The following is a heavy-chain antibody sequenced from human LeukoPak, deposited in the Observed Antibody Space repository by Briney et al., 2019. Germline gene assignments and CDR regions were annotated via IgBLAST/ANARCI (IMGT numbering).Heavy chain of an antibody. CDR1: GGSINSYY. CDR3: ARVSKCSSSSCYASGAFDI. J-gene: IGHJ3*02. V-gene: IGHV4-59*12. Sequence: SETLSLTCTVSGGSINSYYLSWIRQPPGKGLEWIGYIYHNGNTNYNPSLKSRVTISVDTSKNQFSLKLNSVTAADSALYYCARVSKCSSSSCYASGAFDIWGQGTMVTVSS. CDR2: IYHNGNT. D-gene: IGHD2-2*01.